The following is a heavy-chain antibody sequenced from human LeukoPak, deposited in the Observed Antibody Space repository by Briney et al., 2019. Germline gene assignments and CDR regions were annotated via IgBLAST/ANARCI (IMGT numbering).Heavy chain of an antibody. CDR2: IYDSGST. CDR1: GGSISSYY. CDR3: TRGVSSGN. V-gene: IGHV4-59*01. Sequence: PSETLSLTCTVSGGSISSYYWSWIRQPPGKGLEWIGNIYDSGSTNYNPSLKSRVTISVDTSKNQLSLKLTSVTAADTAVYYCTRGVSSGNWGQGTLVTVSS. D-gene: IGHD3-3*01. J-gene: IGHJ4*02.